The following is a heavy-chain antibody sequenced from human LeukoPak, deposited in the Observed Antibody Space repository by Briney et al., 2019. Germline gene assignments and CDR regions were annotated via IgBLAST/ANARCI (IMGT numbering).Heavy chain of an antibody. J-gene: IGHJ6*03. CDR3: ATGSGSYVSYYYMDV. CDR1: GFTVSSNY. V-gene: IGHV3-66*01. D-gene: IGHD1-26*01. Sequence: GSLRLSCAASGFTVSSNYMSWVRQAPGKGLEWVSVIYSGGSTYYADSVKGRFTISRDNSKNTLYLQMNSLRAEDTAVYYCATGSGSYVSYYYMDVWGKGTTVTVSS. CDR2: IYSGGST.